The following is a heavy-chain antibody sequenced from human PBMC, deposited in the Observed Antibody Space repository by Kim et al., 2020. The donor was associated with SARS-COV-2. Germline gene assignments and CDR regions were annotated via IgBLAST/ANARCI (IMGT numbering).Heavy chain of an antibody. CDR3: ARGISDWYFDL. V-gene: IGHV3-48*04. CDR1: GFTFSSYS. CDR2: ISSSSSTI. J-gene: IGHJ2*01. Sequence: GGSLRLSCAASGFTFSSYSMNWVRQAPGKGLEWVSYISSSSSTIYYADSVKGRFTISRDNAKNSLYLQMNSLRAEDTAVYYCARGISDWYFDLWGCGTLVTVSS.